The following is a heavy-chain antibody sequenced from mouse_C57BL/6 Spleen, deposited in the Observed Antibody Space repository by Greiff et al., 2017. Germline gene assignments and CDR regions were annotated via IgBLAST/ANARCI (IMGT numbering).Heavy chain of an antibody. CDR2: IWTGGGT. CDR1: GFSLTSYA. J-gene: IGHJ4*01. CDR3: ARNEGNLYYAQGNAMDY. V-gene: IGHV2-9-1*01. Sequence: VQLKESGPGLVAPSQSLSITCTVSGFSLTSYAISWVRQPPGKGLEWLGVIWTGGGTNYNSALKSRLSISKDNSKSQVFLKMNSLQTDDTARYYCARNEGNLYYAQGNAMDYWGQGTSVTVSS. D-gene: IGHD2-1*01.